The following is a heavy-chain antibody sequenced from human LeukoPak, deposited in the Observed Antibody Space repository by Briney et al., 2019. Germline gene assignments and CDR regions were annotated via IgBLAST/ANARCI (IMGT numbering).Heavy chain of an antibody. D-gene: IGHD2-2*01. Sequence: GGSLRLSCAASGFTFDDYAMHWVRHAPGKGLEWVSCLSWNSGSIGYADSVKGRFTISRDNAKNSLYLQMNSLRAEDTALYYCAKDRECSSTSCYLGNWFDPWGQGTLVTVSS. V-gene: IGHV3-9*01. CDR1: GFTFDDYA. CDR3: AKDRECSSTSCYLGNWFDP. J-gene: IGHJ5*02. CDR2: LSWNSGSI.